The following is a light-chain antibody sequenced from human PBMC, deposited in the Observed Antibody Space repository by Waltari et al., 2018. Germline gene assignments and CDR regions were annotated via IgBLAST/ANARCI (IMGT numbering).Light chain of an antibody. CDR1: QSLLHSDGYNY. CDR2: SSF. Sequence: EIVMTQSPLSLPVTPGEPASISCRSSQSLLHSDGYNYLNWYLQKPGQSPQLLIYSSFIRASGVPDRFTGSGAGTDFTLKISRVEAEDVGFYYCMQALHTPPTFGQGTRAEIK. V-gene: IGKV2-28*01. J-gene: IGKJ1*01. CDR3: MQALHTPPT.